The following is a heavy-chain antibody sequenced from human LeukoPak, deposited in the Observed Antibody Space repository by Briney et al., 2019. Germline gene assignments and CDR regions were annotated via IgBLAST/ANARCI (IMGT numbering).Heavy chain of an antibody. Sequence: GGSLRLSCAASGFTFSSYWMHWVRQVPGKGPVWVSRIKSDGSSTSYADLVKGRFTMSRDNAKNTLYLQMNSLRAEDTAVYYCARESRTDYYGDYWGQGTLVTVSS. V-gene: IGHV3-74*01. CDR1: GFTFSSYW. CDR3: ARESRTDYYGDY. D-gene: IGHD3-10*01. J-gene: IGHJ4*02. CDR2: IKSDGSST.